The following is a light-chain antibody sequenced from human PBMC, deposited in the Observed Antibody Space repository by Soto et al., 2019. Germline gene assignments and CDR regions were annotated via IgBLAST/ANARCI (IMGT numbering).Light chain of an antibody. J-gene: IGLJ1*01. CDR1: SSNVGPNS. CDR3: GAWDDRLTVDV. Sequence: QSVLTQPPSVSAAPGQEVTISCSGSSSNVGPNSLSWYQQLPGTAPKLVIYDNNKRPSGIPARFSGSKSGTSATLSITGLQTGDEADYYCGAWDDRLTVDVFGSGTKLTVL. V-gene: IGLV1-51*01. CDR2: DNN.